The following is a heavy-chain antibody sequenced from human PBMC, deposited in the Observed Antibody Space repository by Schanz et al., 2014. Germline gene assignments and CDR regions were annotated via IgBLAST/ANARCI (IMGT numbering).Heavy chain of an antibody. CDR3: ARDAADFYDILTEEDY. D-gene: IGHD3-9*01. Sequence: QVQLQESGPGLVKPSGTLSLTCAVSGGSISSSDWWSWVRQPPGKGLEWIGEIYHSGSTNYNPSLKSRVTISVDTSKSQFSLKLSSVTAADTAVYYCARDAADFYDILTEEDYWGQGTLVTVSS. J-gene: IGHJ4*02. CDR1: GGSISSSDW. CDR2: IYHSGST. V-gene: IGHV4-4*02.